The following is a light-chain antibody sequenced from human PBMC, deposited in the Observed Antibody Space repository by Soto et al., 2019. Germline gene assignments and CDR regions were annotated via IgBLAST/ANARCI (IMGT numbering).Light chain of an antibody. CDR2: EVT. V-gene: IGLV2-14*01. J-gene: IGLJ1*01. CDR3: SSYTTSTTLFYV. CDR1: SSDVGNYDF. Sequence: QSALTQPASVSGSPGQSITLSCTGTSSDVGNYDFVSWYQQHPGKAPKLIIYEVTNRPSGVSSRFSGSKSGNTASLTTSGLRSEDEAAYYCSSYTTSTTLFYVFGTGTKLTVL.